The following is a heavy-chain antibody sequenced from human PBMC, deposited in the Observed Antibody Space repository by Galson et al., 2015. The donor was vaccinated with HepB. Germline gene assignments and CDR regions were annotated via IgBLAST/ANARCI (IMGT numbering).Heavy chain of an antibody. CDR1: GFTSSSFD. Sequence: SLRLSCAASGFTSSSFDMSWVRQAPGKGLEWVASIRGGGGSTLYADHVKGRFTISRDNSKNTLYLQLNSLRVEDAAVYYCAKAGVAAAGASSFYMDVWGKGTTLTVSS. CDR3: AKAGVAAAGASSFYMDV. J-gene: IGHJ6*03. V-gene: IGHV3-23*01. CDR2: IRGGGGST. D-gene: IGHD6-13*01.